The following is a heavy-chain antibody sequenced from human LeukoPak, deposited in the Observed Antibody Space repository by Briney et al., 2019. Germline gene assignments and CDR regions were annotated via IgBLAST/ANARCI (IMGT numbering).Heavy chain of an antibody. CDR2: IYYSGST. Sequence: PSETLSLTCTVSGGSISSGGYYWSWIRQHPGKGLEWIGYIYYSGSTYYNPSLKSRVTISVDTSKNQFSLKLSSVTAADTAVYYCARDNPYCSSTSCYSYYYGMDVWGQGTTVTVS. CDR1: GGSISSGGYY. CDR3: ARDNPYCSSTSCYSYYYGMDV. D-gene: IGHD2-2*02. J-gene: IGHJ6*02. V-gene: IGHV4-31*03.